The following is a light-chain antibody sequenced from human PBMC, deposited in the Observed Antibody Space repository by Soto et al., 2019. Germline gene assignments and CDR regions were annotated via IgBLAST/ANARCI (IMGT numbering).Light chain of an antibody. V-gene: IGLV2-14*01. CDR1: SSDVGGYNY. J-gene: IGLJ2*01. CDR2: DVS. CDR3: SSYTRSSTLRV. Sequence: QSPLTQPASVSGSPGQSITISCTGTSSDVGGYNYVSWYQQYPGKAPKLMIYDVSNRPSGVSNRFSGSKSGNTASLTISGLQAEDEADYYCSSYTRSSTLRVFGGGTKLTVL.